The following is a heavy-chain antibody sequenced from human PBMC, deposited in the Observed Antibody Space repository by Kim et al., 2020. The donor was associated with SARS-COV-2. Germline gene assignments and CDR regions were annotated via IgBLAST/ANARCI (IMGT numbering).Heavy chain of an antibody. Sequence: ASVKVSCKASGYTFTSYAMRWVRQAPGQGLEWMGWINTNTGNPTYSQGFPGRVVFSMDTSVSTAYRQISSLRSEDTAVYYCARGGTVTIDYWGQGTLVTVS. V-gene: IGHV7-4-1*02. D-gene: IGHD4-17*01. J-gene: IGHJ4*02. CDR1: GYTFTSYA. CDR3: ARGGTVTIDY. CDR2: INTNTGNP.